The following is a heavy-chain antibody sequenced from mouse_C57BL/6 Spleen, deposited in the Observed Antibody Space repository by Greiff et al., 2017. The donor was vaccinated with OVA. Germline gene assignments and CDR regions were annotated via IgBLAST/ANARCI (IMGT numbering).Heavy chain of an antibody. CDR1: GFTFSDYY. CDR2: INYDGSST. CDR3: ARERELGFDY. V-gene: IGHV5-16*01. J-gene: IGHJ2*01. D-gene: IGHD4-1*01. Sequence: EVQRVESEGGLVQPGSSMKLSCTASGFTFSDYYMAWVRQVPEKGLEWVANINYDGSSTYYLDSLKSRFIISRDNAKNILYLQMSSLKSEDTATYYCARERELGFDYWGQGTTLTVSS.